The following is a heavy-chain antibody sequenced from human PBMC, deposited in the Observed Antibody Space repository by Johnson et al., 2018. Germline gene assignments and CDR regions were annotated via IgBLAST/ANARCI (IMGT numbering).Heavy chain of an antibody. CDR3: AKEGYSFYGMDV. Sequence: VQLVQSGGGLVQPGGSLRLSCAASGFRFDDYAMHWVRQAPGKGLEWVYIISWNSGSIGYADSVKGRFTISRDNAKNSLYLQMNSLRAEDTACYYCAKEGYSFYGMDVWGQGTTVTVSS. J-gene: IGHJ6*02. D-gene: IGHD3-22*01. V-gene: IGHV3-9*01. CDR1: GFRFDDYA. CDR2: ISWNSGSI.